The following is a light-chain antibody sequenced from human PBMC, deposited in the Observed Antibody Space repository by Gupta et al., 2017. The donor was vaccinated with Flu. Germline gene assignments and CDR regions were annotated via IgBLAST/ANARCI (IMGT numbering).Light chain of an antibody. Sequence: YLGKRATINCKSRQSTLYSSTTPNYSTWHQQNPGEPRELLSYAACTRACGVTGLFSGSGCETYIPLTISLVHDEDVAVYYCQQDNCSPYTCGEGTKVEMK. J-gene: IGKJ2*01. V-gene: IGKV4-1*01. CDR1: QSTLYSSTTPNY. CDR3: QQDNCSPYT. CDR2: AAC.